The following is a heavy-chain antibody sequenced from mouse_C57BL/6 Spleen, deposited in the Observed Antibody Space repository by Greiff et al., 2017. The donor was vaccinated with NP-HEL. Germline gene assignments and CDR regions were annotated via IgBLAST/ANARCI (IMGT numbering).Heavy chain of an antibody. J-gene: IGHJ3*01. V-gene: IGHV1-52*01. D-gene: IGHD1-1*01. CDR3: AGGYYGSSPWFAY. CDR2: IDPSDSET. Sequence: QVQLQQPGAELVRPGSSVKLSCKASGYTFTSYWMHWVKQRPIQGLEWIGNIDPSDSETHYNQKFKDKATLTVDKSSSTAYMQLSSLTSEDSAVYYCAGGYYGSSPWFAYWGQGILVTVSA. CDR1: GYTFTSYW.